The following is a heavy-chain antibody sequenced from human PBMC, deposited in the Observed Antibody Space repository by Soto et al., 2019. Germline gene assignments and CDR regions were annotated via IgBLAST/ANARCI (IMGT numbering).Heavy chain of an antibody. D-gene: IGHD3-3*01. Sequence: GGSLRLSCAASGFTFSSYGMHWVRQAPGKGLEWVAVIWYDGSNKYYADSVKGRFTISRDNSKNTLYLQMNSLRAEDTAVYYCARWGPVLRFFGVADYYYYMDVWGKGTTVTVSS. V-gene: IGHV3-33*01. J-gene: IGHJ6*03. CDR1: GFTFSSYG. CDR3: ARWGPVLRFFGVADYYYYMDV. CDR2: IWYDGSNK.